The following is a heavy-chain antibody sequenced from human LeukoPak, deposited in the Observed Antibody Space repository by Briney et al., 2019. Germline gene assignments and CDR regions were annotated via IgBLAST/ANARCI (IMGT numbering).Heavy chain of an antibody. CDR2: INWSGDAA. Sequence: GGSLRLSCAASGFTFDDFGMSWVRQVPGKGLQWVSGINWSGDAAGYGDSVKGRFTISRDNANNSLYLQMNSLRAEDTAVYYCARVYPLRVPAAMDYWGQGTLVTVSS. CDR3: ARVYPLRVPAAMDY. CDR1: GFTFDDFG. D-gene: IGHD2-2*01. V-gene: IGHV3-20*04. J-gene: IGHJ4*02.